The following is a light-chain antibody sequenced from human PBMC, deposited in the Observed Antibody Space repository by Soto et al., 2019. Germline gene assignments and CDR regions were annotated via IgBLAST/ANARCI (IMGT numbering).Light chain of an antibody. J-gene: IGKJ4*01. CDR1: QSVSSNY. V-gene: IGKV3-20*01. Sequence: EIVLTQSPGTLSLSPGERATLSCRASQSVSSNYLAWYQQKPGQAPRLLIYGASSRATGIPDRFSGSGSGIDFTLTISRLEPEDFAVYYCQQYGGSPRVTFGGGTKVEIK. CDR2: GAS. CDR3: QQYGGSPRVT.